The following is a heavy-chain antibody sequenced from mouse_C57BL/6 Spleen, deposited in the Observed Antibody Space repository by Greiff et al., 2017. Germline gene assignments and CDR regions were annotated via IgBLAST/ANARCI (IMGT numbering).Heavy chain of an antibody. CDR1: GFTFSDFY. D-gene: IGHD2-4*01. CDR3: ARDAHDYDFAY. J-gene: IGHJ3*01. CDR2: SRNKANDYTT. Sequence: EVKVVESGGGLVQSGRSLRLSCATSGFTFSDFYMEWVRQAPGKGLEWIAASRNKANDYTTEYSASVKGRFIVSRDTSQSILYLQMNALRAEDTAIYYCARDAHDYDFAYWGQGTLVTVSA. V-gene: IGHV7-1*01.